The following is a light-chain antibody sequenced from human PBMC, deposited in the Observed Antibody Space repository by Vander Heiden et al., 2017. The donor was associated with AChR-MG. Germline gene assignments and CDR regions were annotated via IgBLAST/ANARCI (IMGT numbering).Light chain of an antibody. Sequence: EIVLTQSPATLSLSPGERATLSCRASQSVSSYLLWSPQQPGQAPRLRIYDASNRATGIPARFSGSGSGTDFTLTISSLEPEDFAVYYCQLRSNWPPLFTFGPGTKVDIK. CDR1: QSVSSY. J-gene: IGKJ3*01. CDR2: DAS. V-gene: IGKV3-11*01. CDR3: QLRSNWPPLFT.